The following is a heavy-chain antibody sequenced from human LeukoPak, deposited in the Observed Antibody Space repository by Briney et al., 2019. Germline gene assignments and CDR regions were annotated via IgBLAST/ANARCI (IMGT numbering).Heavy chain of an antibody. CDR3: ARDGEDIVVVVAATGYFDY. D-gene: IGHD2-15*01. J-gene: IGHJ4*02. Sequence: GASVKVSCKASGGTFSSYAISWVRPAPVQGLERMGRIIPILGIANYAQKFQGRVTITADKSTSTAYMELSSLRSEDTAVYYCARDGEDIVVVVAATGYFDYWGQGTPVTVSS. CDR1: GGTFSSYA. V-gene: IGHV1-69*04. CDR2: IIPILGIA.